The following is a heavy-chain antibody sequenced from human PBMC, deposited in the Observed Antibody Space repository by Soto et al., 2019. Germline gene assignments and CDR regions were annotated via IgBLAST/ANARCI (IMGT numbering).Heavy chain of an antibody. CDR1: GVTFSSYA. Sequence: EVQLLESGGGLVQPGGSLRLSCAASGVTFSSYAMSWVRQAPGKGLEWVSAISGSGGSTYYADSVKGRFTISSDNSKNTLYLQMNSLRAEDTAVYYCAKTRYQLPRIDAFDIWGQGTMVTVSS. CDR3: AKTRYQLPRIDAFDI. D-gene: IGHD2-2*01. V-gene: IGHV3-23*01. J-gene: IGHJ3*02. CDR2: ISGSGGST.